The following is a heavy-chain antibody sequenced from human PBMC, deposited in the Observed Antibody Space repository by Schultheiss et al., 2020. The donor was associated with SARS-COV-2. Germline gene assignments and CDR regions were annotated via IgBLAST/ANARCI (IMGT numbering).Heavy chain of an antibody. V-gene: IGHV3-66*01. D-gene: IGHD2-8*01. CDR2: IYSGGST. Sequence: GGSLRLSCAASGFTVSSNYMSWVRQAPGKGLEWVSVIYSGGSTYYADSVKGRFTISRDNSKNTLYLQMNSLRAEDTAVYYCARDHCTNGVCYEMIDYWGQGTLVTVSS. J-gene: IGHJ4*02. CDR3: ARDHCTNGVCYEMIDY. CDR1: GFTVSSNY.